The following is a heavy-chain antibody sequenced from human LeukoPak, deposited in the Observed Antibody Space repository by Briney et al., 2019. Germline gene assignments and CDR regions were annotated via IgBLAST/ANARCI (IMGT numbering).Heavy chain of an antibody. V-gene: IGHV1-69*13. CDR1: GGTFSSYA. CDR3: ASQNYGGHPYDY. Sequence: SVKVSCKASGGTFSSYAISWVRQAPGQGLEWMGGIIPIFGTANYAQKFQGRVTITADESTSTAYMELSSLRSEDTAVYYCASQNYGGHPYDYWGQGTLVTVSS. J-gene: IGHJ4*02. CDR2: IIPIFGTA. D-gene: IGHD4-23*01.